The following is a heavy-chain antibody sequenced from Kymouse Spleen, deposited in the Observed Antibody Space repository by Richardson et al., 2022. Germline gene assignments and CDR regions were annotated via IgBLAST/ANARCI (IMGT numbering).Heavy chain of an antibody. CDR2: IGTAGDT. D-gene: IGHD1-7*01. CDR3: ARGITGTLFDY. CDR1: GFTFSSYD. V-gene: IGHV3-13*01. J-gene: IGHJ4*02. Sequence: EVQLVESGGGLVQPGGSLRLSCAASGFTFSSYDMHWVRQATGKGLEWVSAIGTAGDTYYPGSVKGRFTISRENAKNSLYLQMNSLRAGDTAVYYCARGITGTLFDYWGQGTLVTVSS.